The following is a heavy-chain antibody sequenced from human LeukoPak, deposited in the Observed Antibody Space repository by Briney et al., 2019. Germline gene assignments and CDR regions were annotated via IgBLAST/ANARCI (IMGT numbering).Heavy chain of an antibody. J-gene: IGHJ4*02. CDR2: FDPEDGET. CDR1: GYTLTELS. Sequence: GASVKVSCKVSGYTLTELSMHWVRQAPGKGLEWMGGFDPEDGETIYAQKFQGRVTMTEDTSTDTAYMELSSQRSEDTAVYYCATETGDRGYFDYWGQGTLVTVSS. D-gene: IGHD7-27*01. CDR3: ATETGDRGYFDY. V-gene: IGHV1-24*01.